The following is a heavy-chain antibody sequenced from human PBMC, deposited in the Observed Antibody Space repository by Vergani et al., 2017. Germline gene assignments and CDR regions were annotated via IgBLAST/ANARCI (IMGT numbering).Heavy chain of an antibody. CDR3: ARERLRDYGDQYYYYGMDV. D-gene: IGHD4-17*01. V-gene: IGHV1-69*06. CDR2: IIPIFGTA. Sequence: QVQLVQSGAEGKKKGEAGKGEGKEEGGKGRREERRWVRKDRGKGMERMGGIIPIFGTANYAQKFQGRVTITADKSTSTAYMELSSLRSEDTAVYYCARERLRDYGDQYYYYGMDVWGQGP. J-gene: IGHJ6*02. CDR1: GGKGRREE.